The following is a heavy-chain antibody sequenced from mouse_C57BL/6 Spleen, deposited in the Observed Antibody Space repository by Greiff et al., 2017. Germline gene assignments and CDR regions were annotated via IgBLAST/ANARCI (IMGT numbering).Heavy chain of an antibody. Sequence: VQLQESGPELVKPGASVKISCKASGYAFSSSWMNWVKQRPGKGLEWIGRIYPGDGDTNYNGKFKGKATLTADKSSSTAYMQLSSLTSEDSAVYFCARQGVTTVVATRAMDYWGQGTSVTVSS. J-gene: IGHJ4*01. D-gene: IGHD1-1*01. V-gene: IGHV1-82*01. CDR3: ARQGVTTVVATRAMDY. CDR1: GYAFSSSW. CDR2: IYPGDGDT.